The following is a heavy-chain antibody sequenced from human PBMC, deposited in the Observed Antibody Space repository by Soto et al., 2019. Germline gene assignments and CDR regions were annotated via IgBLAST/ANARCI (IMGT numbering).Heavy chain of an antibody. V-gene: IGHV2-5*02. Sequence: QITLKESGPTLVKPTQTLTLTCTFSGFSLSTSGVGMGWIRQPPGKALEWLAVIFWDDDKRYSPSLKSRLSITKGTSKNQVVLTMTNMDPVDAATYYCTHHGYYSYGMDVWGQGTTVTVSS. CDR1: GFSLSTSGVG. J-gene: IGHJ6*02. CDR2: IFWDDDK. CDR3: THHGYYSYGMDV.